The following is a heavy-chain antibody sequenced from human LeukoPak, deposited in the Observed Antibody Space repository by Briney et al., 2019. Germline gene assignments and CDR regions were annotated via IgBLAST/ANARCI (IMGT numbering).Heavy chain of an antibody. V-gene: IGHV1-46*01. J-gene: IGHJ4*02. D-gene: IGHD6-13*01. CDR3: ARESIAAAGIYFDY. Sequence: ASVKVSGKASGYTFTSYYMHWVRQAPGQGLEWMGIINPSGGSTSYAQKFQGRVTMTRETSTSTVYMELSSLRSEDTAVFYCARESIAAAGIYFDYWGQGTLVTVSS. CDR1: GYTFTSYY. CDR2: INPSGGST.